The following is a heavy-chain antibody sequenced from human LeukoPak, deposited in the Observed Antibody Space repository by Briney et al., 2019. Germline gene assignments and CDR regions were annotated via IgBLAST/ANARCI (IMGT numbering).Heavy chain of an antibody. J-gene: IGHJ5*02. CDR3: AVSYGSGSYEGWFDP. CDR2: ISAYNGNT. D-gene: IGHD3-10*01. Sequence: ASVKVSCKASGYTFTSYGISWVRQAPGQGLEWMGWISAYNGNTNYAQKLQGRVTMTTDTSTSTAYMELRSLRSDDMAVYYCAVSYGSGSYEGWFDPWGQGTLVTVSS. V-gene: IGHV1-18*03. CDR1: GYTFTSYG.